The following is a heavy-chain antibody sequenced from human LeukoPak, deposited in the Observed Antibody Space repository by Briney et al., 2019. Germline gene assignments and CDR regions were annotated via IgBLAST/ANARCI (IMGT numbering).Heavy chain of an antibody. CDR1: GGSFSGYY. CDR2: INHSGST. V-gene: IGHV4-34*01. J-gene: IGHJ4*02. CDR3: ARGPAIIGVVIIEPLDY. Sequence: PSETLSLTCAVYGGSFSGYYWSWIRQPPGKGLEWIGEINHSGSTNYNPSLKSRVTISVDTSKNQFSLKLSSVTAADTAVYYCARGPAIIGVVIIEPLDYWGQGTLVTVSS. D-gene: IGHD3-3*01.